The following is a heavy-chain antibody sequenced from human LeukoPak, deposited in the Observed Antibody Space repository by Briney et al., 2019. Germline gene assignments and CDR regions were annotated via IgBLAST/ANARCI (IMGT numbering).Heavy chain of an antibody. D-gene: IGHD3-9*01. CDR1: GFTFSRYW. J-gene: IGHJ4*02. Sequence: GGSLRLSCAASGFTFSRYWMSWVRQAPGKGLEWVANIKQDGSEKYYVDSVKGRFTISRDNAENSLFLQMNSLRAEDTAVYYCGRDDWGPADYWGQGTLVTVSS. CDR2: IKQDGSEK. CDR3: GRDDWGPADY. V-gene: IGHV3-7*01.